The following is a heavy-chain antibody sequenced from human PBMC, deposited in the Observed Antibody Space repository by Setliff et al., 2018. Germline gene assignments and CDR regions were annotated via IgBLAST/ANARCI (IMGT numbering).Heavy chain of an antibody. D-gene: IGHD2-21*01. J-gene: IGHJ4*02. V-gene: IGHV1-18*01. CDR3: ATEKFPGDWGDY. Sequence: ASVKVSCKASGYTFTSYGFSWVRQAPRQGLEWMGWISVYNGKTKYAQKFQGRVTMTTDTSTRTAYMEVTSLRSDDTAVYYCATEKFPGDWGDYWGQGTLVTVSS. CDR2: ISVYNGKT. CDR1: GYTFTSYG.